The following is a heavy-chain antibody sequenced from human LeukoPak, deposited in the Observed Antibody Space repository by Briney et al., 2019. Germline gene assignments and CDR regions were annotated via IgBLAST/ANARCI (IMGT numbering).Heavy chain of an antibody. CDR2: ISSSSSTI. J-gene: IGHJ4*02. CDR3: ARARVGYFDY. V-gene: IGHV3-48*02. Sequence: PGGSLRLSCAASGFTFSSYSMNWVRQAPGKGLEWVSYISSSSSTIYYADSVKGRFTISRDNAKNSLYLQMSSLRDEDTAVYYCARARVGYFDYWGQGTLVTVSS. D-gene: IGHD1-26*01. CDR1: GFTFSSYS.